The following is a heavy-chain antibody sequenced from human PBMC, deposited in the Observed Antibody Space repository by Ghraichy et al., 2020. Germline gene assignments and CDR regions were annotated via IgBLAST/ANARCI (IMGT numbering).Heavy chain of an antibody. CDR1: GGSIRSYHW. J-gene: IGHJ5*02. V-gene: IGHV4-4*02. Sequence: TLSLTCAVSGGSIRSYHWWSWVRQPPGKGLEWIGEVYYNGSTNCNPSLKSRVTMSVDMSKNQFSLRLTSATAADTAVYYCTREAFTFIENWFDPWGPGTLVTVSS. CDR3: TREAFTFIENWFDP. CDR2: VYYNGST. D-gene: IGHD3-22*01.